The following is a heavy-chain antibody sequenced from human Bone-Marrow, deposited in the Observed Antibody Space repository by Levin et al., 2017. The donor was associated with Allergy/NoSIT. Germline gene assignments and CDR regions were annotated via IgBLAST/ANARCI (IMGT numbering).Heavy chain of an antibody. J-gene: IGHJ3*02. CDR2: TYVSGST. V-gene: IGHV4-4*07. CDR1: GDSVSTYF. Sequence: SETLSLTCTVSGDSVSTYFWNWIRQPAGKGLEWIGRTYVSGSTHHNPSLKSRVTMSVDTSKNQLSLTLSSVTVADTAVYYCARDTGVEFWSPGPFDIWGRGTMVTVSS. D-gene: IGHD3-3*01. CDR3: ARDTGVEFWSPGPFDI.